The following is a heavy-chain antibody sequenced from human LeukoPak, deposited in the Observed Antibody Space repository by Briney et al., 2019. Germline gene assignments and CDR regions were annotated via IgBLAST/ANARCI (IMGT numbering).Heavy chain of an antibody. V-gene: IGHV3-53*01. CDR2: IYSGNST. D-gene: IGHD3-10*01. CDR1: GFTVSSNY. J-gene: IGHJ1*01. CDR3: ARGHGYNELDYFHH. Sequence: GGSLPLSCAASGFTVSSNYMSWVRQAPGKGLEWVSVIYSGNSTYYADSVKGRFTISRDNSKNTLYLQMNSLRAEDTAVYYCARGHGYNELDYFHHWGQGTLVTVSS.